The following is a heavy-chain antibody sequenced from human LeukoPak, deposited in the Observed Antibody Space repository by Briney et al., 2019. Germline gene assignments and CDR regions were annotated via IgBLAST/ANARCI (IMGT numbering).Heavy chain of an antibody. Sequence: PGGSLRLSCAASGFTFSSFAMSWVRQAPGKGLEWVSHMSGSGTTTYYADSVKGRFTISRDNSKNTLYLQMNTLRAEDTAVYFCAKDCEHSYVYHAFDIWGQGTPVTVSS. CDR1: GFTFSSFA. CDR2: MSGSGTTT. D-gene: IGHD3-16*01. CDR3: AKDCEHSYVYHAFDI. J-gene: IGHJ3*02. V-gene: IGHV3-23*01.